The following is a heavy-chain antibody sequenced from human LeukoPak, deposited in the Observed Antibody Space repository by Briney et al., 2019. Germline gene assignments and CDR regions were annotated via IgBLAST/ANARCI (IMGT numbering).Heavy chain of an antibody. CDR3: AKGEPAVTYYYYGMDV. J-gene: IGHJ6*02. CDR1: GFTLSSYW. D-gene: IGHD2-2*01. Sequence: GRCLRLSCAASGFTLSSYWMHWIRQAAGKGLVWVSRGKSDGSSATYADSVKGRFTISRDNAKNTLYLQMNSLRAEDTAVYYCAKGEPAVTYYYYGMDVWGQGTTVTASS. CDR2: GKSDGSSA. V-gene: IGHV3-74*01.